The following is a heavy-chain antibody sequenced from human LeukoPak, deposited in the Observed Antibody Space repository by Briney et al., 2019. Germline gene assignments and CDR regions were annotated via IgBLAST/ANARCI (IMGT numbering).Heavy chain of an antibody. V-gene: IGHV3-73*01. CDR2: IRSKANSCAT. J-gene: IGHJ2*01. CDR3: TRHRYSSSWPYWYFDL. CDR1: GFTFSGSA. Sequence: PGGSLRLSCAASGFTFSGSAMHWVRQASGKGLEWVGRIRSKANSCATAYAASVKGRFTISRDDSKNTAYLQMNSLKTEDTAVYYCTRHRYSSSWPYWYFDLWGRGTLVTVSS. D-gene: IGHD6-13*01.